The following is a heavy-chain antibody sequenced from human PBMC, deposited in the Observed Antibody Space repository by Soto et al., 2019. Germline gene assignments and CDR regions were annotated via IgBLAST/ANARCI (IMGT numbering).Heavy chain of an antibody. CDR3: ASMTTVTTYILPSIRRSSYYGMDV. CDR2: IYYSGST. Sequence: SETLSLTCTVSGVSISSGDYYWSWIRQPPGKGLEWIGYIYYSGSTYYNPSLKSRVTISVDTSKNQFSLKLSSVTAADTAVYYCASMTTVTTYILPSIRRSSYYGMDVWGQGTTVTVSS. V-gene: IGHV4-30-4*01. D-gene: IGHD4-4*01. J-gene: IGHJ6*02. CDR1: GVSISSGDYY.